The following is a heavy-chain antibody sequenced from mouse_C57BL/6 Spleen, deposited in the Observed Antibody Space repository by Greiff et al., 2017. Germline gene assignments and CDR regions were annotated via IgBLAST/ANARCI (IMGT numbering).Heavy chain of an antibody. Sequence: EVKLVESGGGLVKPGGSLKLSCAASGFTFSDYGMHWVRQAPGKGLEWVGYISSGSSTIYYADTVKGRFTISRDNAKNTLFLQMTSLRSADTAMYYCARRDGYYYWFAYWGQGTLVTVSA. CDR2: ISSGSSTI. CDR1: GFTFSDYG. D-gene: IGHD2-3*01. J-gene: IGHJ3*01. V-gene: IGHV5-17*01. CDR3: ARRDGYYYWFAY.